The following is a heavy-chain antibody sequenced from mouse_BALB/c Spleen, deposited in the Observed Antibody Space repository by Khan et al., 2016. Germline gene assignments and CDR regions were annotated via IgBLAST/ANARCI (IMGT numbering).Heavy chain of an antibody. CDR1: GYTFTNYG. D-gene: IGHD1-1*01. CDR3: ARYRYYYGSSSYFDV. J-gene: IGHJ1*01. V-gene: IGHV9-3-1*01. CDR2: INTYSGES. Sequence: QLVQSGPELKKPGKTVKISCKASGYTFTNYGMNWVKQAPGKGLKWMGWINTYSGESTYADDFKGRFAFSLETSANTAYLQINNLKNEDTATYFCARYRYYYGSSSYFDVWGAGTTVTVSS.